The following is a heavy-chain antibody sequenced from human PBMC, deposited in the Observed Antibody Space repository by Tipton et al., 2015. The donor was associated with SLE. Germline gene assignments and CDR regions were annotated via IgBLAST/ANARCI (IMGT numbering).Heavy chain of an antibody. Sequence: SLRLSCAASGFTFSDYYMSWIRQAPGKGLEWVSYISSSSSYTNYADSVKGRFTISRDNAKNSLYLQMNSLRAEDTAVYYCARLEVVFGYSSSWFDYWGQGTLVTVSS. CDR3: ARLEVVFGYSSSWFDY. D-gene: IGHD6-13*01. J-gene: IGHJ4*02. V-gene: IGHV3-11*06. CDR2: ISSSSSYT. CDR1: GFTFSDYY.